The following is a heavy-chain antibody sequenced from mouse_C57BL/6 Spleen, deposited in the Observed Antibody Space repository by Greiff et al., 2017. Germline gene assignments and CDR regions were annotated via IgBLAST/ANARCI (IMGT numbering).Heavy chain of an antibody. CDR1: GYTFTSYW. CDR3: ARYYGYDVGAWFAY. J-gene: IGHJ3*01. V-gene: IGHV1-64*01. CDR2: IHPNSGST. Sequence: VQLQQPGAELVKPGASVKLSCKASGYTFTSYWMHWVKQRPGQGLEWIGMIHPNSGSTNYNEKFKSKATLTVDKSSSTAYMQLSSLTSEDSAVYYGARYYGYDVGAWFAYWGQGTLGTVSA. D-gene: IGHD2-2*01.